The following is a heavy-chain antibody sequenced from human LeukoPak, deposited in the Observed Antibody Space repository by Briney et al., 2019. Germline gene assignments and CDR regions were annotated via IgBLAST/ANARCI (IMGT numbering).Heavy chain of an antibody. J-gene: IGHJ4*02. CDR2: TCYSRRT. CDR1: GGSIRSSNYY. Sequence: SETLSLTCTVSGGSIRSSNYYWGWIRQPPGTGLEWIGSTCYSRRTYYNPSLKSRVTISVDTAKNQFSLNLRSVTAADTAMYYCARHEEEDSYNAKTCDYWGQGTLVTVSS. D-gene: IGHD5-24*01. CDR3: ARHEEEDSYNAKTCDY. V-gene: IGHV4-39*01.